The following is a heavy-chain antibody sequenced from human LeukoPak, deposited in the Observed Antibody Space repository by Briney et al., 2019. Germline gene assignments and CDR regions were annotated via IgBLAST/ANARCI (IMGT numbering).Heavy chain of an antibody. V-gene: IGHV3-23*01. D-gene: IGHD3-9*01. CDR3: AKGPDILTGVDY. CDR1: GFTFSSYS. CDR2: ISGSGGST. J-gene: IGHJ4*02. Sequence: GGSLRLSCAASGFTFSSYSMNWVRQAPGKGLEWVSAISGSGGSTYYADSVKGRFTISRDNSKNTLYLQMNSLRAEDTAVYYCAKGPDILTGVDYWGQGTLVTVSS.